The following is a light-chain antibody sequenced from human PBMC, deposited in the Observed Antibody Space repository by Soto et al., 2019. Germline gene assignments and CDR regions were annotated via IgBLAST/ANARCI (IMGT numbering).Light chain of an antibody. CDR2: DAS. CDR3: QQYDDYPLT. Sequence: DIQLTQPPSTLSASVGDRVPITCRASQSIKNWLAWYQQKPGTAPKFLIYDASTLESGVPSRFSGSGSGTEFTLTISSLQADDFATYFCQQYDDYPLTFGGGTKVDIK. CDR1: QSIKNW. J-gene: IGKJ4*01. V-gene: IGKV1-5*01.